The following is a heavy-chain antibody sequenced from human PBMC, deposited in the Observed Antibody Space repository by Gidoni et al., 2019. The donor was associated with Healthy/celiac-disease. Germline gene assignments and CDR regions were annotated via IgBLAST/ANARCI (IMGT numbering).Heavy chain of an antibody. CDR2: INHSGST. V-gene: IGHV4-34*01. J-gene: IGHJ6*02. CDR3: ARGNDIVVVPAGRGVYYGMDV. CDR1: GGSFSGYS. Sequence: QVQLQQWGAGLLKPSETLSLTCAVYGGSFSGYSWSWIRQPPGKGLEWIGEINHSGSTNYNPSLKSRVTISVDTAKNQFSLKLSSVTAADTAVYYCARGNDIVVVPAGRGVYYGMDVWGQGTTVTVSS. D-gene: IGHD2-2*01.